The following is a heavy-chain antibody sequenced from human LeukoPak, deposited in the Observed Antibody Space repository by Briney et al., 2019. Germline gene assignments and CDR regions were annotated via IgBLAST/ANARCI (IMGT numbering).Heavy chain of an antibody. J-gene: IGHJ4*02. CDR3: ARNFYCGGDCAISYFDY. V-gene: IGHV3-48*01. Sequence: PGGSLRLSCAASGFAISDYSMNWVRQVPGKGLEWVSYISSSSNKVYYADSVKGRFTISRDNAKNSLFLQMNSLRADDTAVYYCARNFYCGGDCAISYFDYWGQGTLVTVSS. D-gene: IGHD2-21*02. CDR2: ISSSSNKV. CDR1: GFAISDYS.